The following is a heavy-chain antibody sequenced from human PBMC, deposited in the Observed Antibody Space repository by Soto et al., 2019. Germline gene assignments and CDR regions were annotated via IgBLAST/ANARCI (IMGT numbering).Heavy chain of an antibody. Sequence: SVKVSCKASGGTFSSYAISWVRQAPGQGLEWMGGIIPIFGTANYAQKFQGRVTITADESTSTAYMELSSLRSEDTAVYYCARSLGYCSGGSCRPYWYFDLWGRGTLVTVSS. CDR2: IIPIFGTA. V-gene: IGHV1-69*13. CDR3: ARSLGYCSGGSCRPYWYFDL. J-gene: IGHJ2*01. D-gene: IGHD2-15*01. CDR1: GGTFSSYA.